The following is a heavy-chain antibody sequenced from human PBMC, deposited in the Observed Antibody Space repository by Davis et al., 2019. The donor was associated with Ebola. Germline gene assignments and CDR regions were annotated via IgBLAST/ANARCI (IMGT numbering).Heavy chain of an antibody. V-gene: IGHV5-51*01. CDR3: ASLRRTITGMDDGFDI. CDR1: GYSSTSYC. Sequence: PGGSLTLSCKGSGYSSTSYCIGWVRQMPGQGLEWMGTIYLGDSDTRYSPSFQGKVTISADKSISTAYLQWSSLKASDTAMYYCASLRRTITGMDDGFDIWGQGTMVTVSS. CDR2: IYLGDSDT. D-gene: IGHD2-8*02. J-gene: IGHJ3*02.